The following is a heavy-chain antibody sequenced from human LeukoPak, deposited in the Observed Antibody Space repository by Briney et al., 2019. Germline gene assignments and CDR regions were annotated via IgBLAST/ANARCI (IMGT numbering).Heavy chain of an antibody. CDR1: GFMFNSYA. J-gene: IGHJ4*02. CDR3: AKDSQGYERPIGH. CDR2: ISGSGRNT. V-gene: IGHV3-23*01. Sequence: PGGSLSLSCAASGFMFNSYAMNWVRQAPGKGLEWVSAISGSGRNTYYADSVKGRFTVSRDNSKNTLYLQMNSLRAEDTAMYYCAKDSQGYERPIGHWGQGTLATVSS. D-gene: IGHD2-2*01.